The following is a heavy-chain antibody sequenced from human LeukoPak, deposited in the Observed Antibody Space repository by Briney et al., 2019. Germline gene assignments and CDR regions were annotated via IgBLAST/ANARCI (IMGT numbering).Heavy chain of an antibody. CDR3: AREPIVVVPAAISPRGFDY. CDR2: ISYDGSNK. CDR1: GFTFSSYA. D-gene: IGHD2-2*02. J-gene: IGHJ4*02. Sequence: GRSLRLSCAASGFTFSSYAMHWVRQAPGKGLEWVAVISYDGSNKHYADSVKGRFTISRDNSKNTLYLQMNSLRAEDTAVYYCAREPIVVVPAAISPRGFDYWGQGTLVTVSS. V-gene: IGHV3-30-3*01.